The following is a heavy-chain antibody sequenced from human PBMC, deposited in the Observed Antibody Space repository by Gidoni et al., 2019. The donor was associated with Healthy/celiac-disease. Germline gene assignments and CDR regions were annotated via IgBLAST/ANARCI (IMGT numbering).Heavy chain of an antibody. D-gene: IGHD6-19*01. CDR1: GYTFTSYA. J-gene: IGHJ5*02. V-gene: IGHV1-3*01. CDR2: INAGNGNT. CDR3: ARADLGYPPGWLVRGNWFDP. Sequence: QVQLVQSGAEVKKPGASVKVSCKASGYTFTSYAMHWVRQAPGQRLAWMGWINAGNGNTKYSQKFQGRVTITRDTSASTAYMELSSLRSEDTGVDYCARADLGYPPGWLVRGNWFDPWGQGTLVTVSS.